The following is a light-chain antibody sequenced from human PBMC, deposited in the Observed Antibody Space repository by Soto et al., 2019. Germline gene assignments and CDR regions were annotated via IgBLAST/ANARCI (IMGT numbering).Light chain of an antibody. CDR2: EVS. CDR3: SSFTSAYTFV. J-gene: IGLJ1*01. CDR1: SSDVGGYNY. V-gene: IGLV2-14*01. Sequence: QSVLTQPASVSGSPGQSIAISCTGTSSDVGGYNYVSWYQQHPGKAPKLLLSEVSNRPSGVSDRFSGSKSGNMASLTISGLQTQDEADYYCSSFTSAYTFVFGTGTKVTVL.